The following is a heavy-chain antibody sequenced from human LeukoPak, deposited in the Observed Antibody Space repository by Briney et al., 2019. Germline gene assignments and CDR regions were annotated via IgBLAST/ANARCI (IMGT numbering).Heavy chain of an antibody. J-gene: IGHJ6*03. CDR1: GGTFSRYA. CDR3: ARAPIVLMVYARNYYYYYMDF. CDR2: IIPIFGTG. D-gene: IGHD2-8*01. Sequence: SVKVSCKASGGTFSRYAISRVRQAPGQGGEWMGGIIPIFGTGKYTKKFQGRVTITTAESTRKAYMDLSRVRSEDTAVYYCARAPIVLMVYARNYYYYYMDFWGKGTTVTVSS. V-gene: IGHV1-69*05.